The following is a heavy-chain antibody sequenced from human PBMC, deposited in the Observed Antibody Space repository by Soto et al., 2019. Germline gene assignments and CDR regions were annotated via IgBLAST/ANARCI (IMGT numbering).Heavy chain of an antibody. CDR2: IYYSGST. Sequence: PSGTLSLTSTVSGGSISSGGYYWSWIRQHPGKGLEWIGYIYYSGSTYYNPSLKSRVTISVDTSKNQFSLKLSSVTAADTAVYYCARVGRDFWSGAYYYGMDVWGQGTTVTVSS. J-gene: IGHJ6*02. CDR3: ARVGRDFWSGAYYYGMDV. D-gene: IGHD3-3*01. CDR1: GGSISSGGYY. V-gene: IGHV4-31*03.